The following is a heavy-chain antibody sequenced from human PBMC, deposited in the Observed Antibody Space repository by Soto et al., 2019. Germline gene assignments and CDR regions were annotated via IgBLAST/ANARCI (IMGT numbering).Heavy chain of an antibody. V-gene: IGHV4-39*01. Sequence: QLQLQESGPGLVKPSETLSLTCTVSGGSISSSSYYWGWIRQPPGKGLEWIGSIYYSGSTYYSPSLKSRVPISVDTSETQFPLKLSSVTAADTAVYYCARSDNYNYYSMDVWGKGTTVAVSS. J-gene: IGHJ6*03. CDR1: GGSISSSSYY. CDR2: IYYSGST. CDR3: ARSDNYNYYSMDV.